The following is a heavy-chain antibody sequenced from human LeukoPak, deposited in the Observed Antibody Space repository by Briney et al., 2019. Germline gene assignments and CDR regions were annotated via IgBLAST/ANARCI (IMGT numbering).Heavy chain of an antibody. CDR2: ISYDGSDK. D-gene: IGHD2-8*01. V-gene: IGHV3-30-3*01. J-gene: IGHJ4*02. Sequence: GGSLRLSCAASGFTFSDYAIHWVRRAPGKGLEWVAVISYDGSDKYYADSVKGRFTISRDNAKNSLYLQMNSLRDEDTAVYYCAPRGMVIDYWGQGTLVTVSS. CDR3: APRGMVIDY. CDR1: GFTFSDYA.